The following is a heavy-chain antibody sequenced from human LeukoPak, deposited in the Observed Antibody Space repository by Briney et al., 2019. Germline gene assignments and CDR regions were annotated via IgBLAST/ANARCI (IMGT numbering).Heavy chain of an antibody. CDR2: INPNSGGT. J-gene: IGHJ4*02. Sequence: ASVKVSCKASGYTFTGYYMHWVRQAPGQGREWMGRINPNSGGTNYAQKFQGRVTMTRDTSISTAYMELSRLRSDDTAVYYCARDISVAGFQDYWGQGTLVTVSS. CDR3: ARDISVAGFQDY. D-gene: IGHD6-19*01. V-gene: IGHV1-2*06. CDR1: GYTFTGYY.